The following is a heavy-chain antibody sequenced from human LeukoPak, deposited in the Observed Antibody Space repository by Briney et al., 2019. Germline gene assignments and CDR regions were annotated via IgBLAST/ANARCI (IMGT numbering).Heavy chain of an antibody. D-gene: IGHD6-6*01. CDR1: GGSISSYY. CDR2: IYYSGST. V-gene: IGHV4-59*01. CDR3: ARDRSSRPFAGDY. J-gene: IGHJ4*02. Sequence: SETLSLTCTVSGGSISSYYWSWIRQPPGKGLEWIGYIYYSGSTNYNPSLKSRVTISVDTSKNQFSLKLSSVTAADTAVYYCARDRSSRPFAGDYWGQGTLVTVSS.